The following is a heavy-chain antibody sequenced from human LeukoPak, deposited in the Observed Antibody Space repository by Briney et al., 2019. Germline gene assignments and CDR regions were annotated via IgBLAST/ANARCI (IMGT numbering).Heavy chain of an antibody. J-gene: IGHJ4*02. D-gene: IGHD3-22*01. CDR1: GLTFSSYA. Sequence: GGSLRLSCAASGLTFSSYAMHWVRQAPGKGLQWVAVISYDGSNKYYADSVKGRFTISRDNSKNTLYLQMNSLRAEDTAVYYCARDVYDSSGYYFDYWGQGTLVTVSS. CDR3: ARDVYDSSGYYFDY. CDR2: ISYDGSNK. V-gene: IGHV3-30-3*01.